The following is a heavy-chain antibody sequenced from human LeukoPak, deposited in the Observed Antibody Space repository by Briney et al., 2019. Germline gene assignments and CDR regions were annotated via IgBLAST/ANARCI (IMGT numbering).Heavy chain of an antibody. CDR2: IYPGDSET. V-gene: IGHV5-51*01. Sequence: GESLKISCKGSGYSFTNYWIGWVRQMPGKGLEWMGIIYPGDSETRYSPSFQGQVTISADKSTSTAYLQWSSLQASDSAMYYCARSTLMASTTCPYDYWGQGTLVTVSS. J-gene: IGHJ4*02. D-gene: IGHD2-2*01. CDR1: GYSFTNYW. CDR3: ARSTLMASTTCPYDY.